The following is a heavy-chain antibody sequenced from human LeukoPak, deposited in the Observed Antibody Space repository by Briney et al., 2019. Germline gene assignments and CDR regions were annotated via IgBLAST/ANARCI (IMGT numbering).Heavy chain of an antibody. J-gene: IGHJ6*02. Sequence: ASVKLSCKASGYTFTSYGNSWVRQAPGQGLEWMGWISAYNGNTNYSQKLQGRVTMTTDTSTSTAYMELRSLRSDDTAVYYCARAYYDFWSGYPGDTYGMDVWGQGATVTVSS. V-gene: IGHV1-18*01. CDR1: GYTFTSYG. D-gene: IGHD3-3*01. CDR3: ARAYYDFWSGYPGDTYGMDV. CDR2: ISAYNGNT.